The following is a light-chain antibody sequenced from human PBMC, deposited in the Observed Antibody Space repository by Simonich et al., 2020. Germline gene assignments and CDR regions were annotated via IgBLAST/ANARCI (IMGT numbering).Light chain of an antibody. CDR1: QSVLYSSNNKNY. J-gene: IGKJ5*01. CDR2: WAF. Sequence: DIVMTQSPDSLAVSLGERATINCKSSQSVLYSSNNKNYLAWYQQKKGQPPKLLIYWAFTRESWVPDRFSCSGSGTDFTLTSSSLQAEDVAVYYCQQYYSTPITFGQGTRLEIK. V-gene: IGKV4-1*01. CDR3: QQYYSTPIT.